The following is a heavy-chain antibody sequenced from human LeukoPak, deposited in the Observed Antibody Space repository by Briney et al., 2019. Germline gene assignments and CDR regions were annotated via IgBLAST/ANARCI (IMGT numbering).Heavy chain of an antibody. CDR1: GGSFSGYY. CDR2: INHSGST. CDR3: ARHTTYYYDSSGSEPAFDI. D-gene: IGHD3-22*01. J-gene: IGHJ3*02. Sequence: SETLSLTCAVYGGSFSGYYWSWIRQPPGKGLEWIGEINHSGSTNYNPSLKGRVTISVDTSKNQFSLKLSSVTAADTAVYYCARHTTYYYDSSGSEPAFDIWGQGTMVTVSS. V-gene: IGHV4-34*01.